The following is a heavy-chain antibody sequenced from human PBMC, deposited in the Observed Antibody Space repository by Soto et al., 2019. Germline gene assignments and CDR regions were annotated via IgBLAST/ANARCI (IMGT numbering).Heavy chain of an antibody. CDR3: ANPNYLDY. CDR2: ISGDSGNT. J-gene: IGHJ4*02. Sequence: ASVKVSCKASGYMFTKSAMHWVRQAPGQRLEWMGWISGDSGNTKYSPKLQDRVTITRDTSASTAYMELSSLRSEDTALYYCANPNYLDYWGQGTLVTVSS. V-gene: IGHV1-3*01. CDR1: GYMFTKSA.